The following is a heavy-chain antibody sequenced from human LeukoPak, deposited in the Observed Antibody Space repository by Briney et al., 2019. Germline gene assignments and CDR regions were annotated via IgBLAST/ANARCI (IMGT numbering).Heavy chain of an antibody. Sequence: GGSLRLSCAASGFTFSSYWMLWVRQAPGKGLVWVSRINSDGSTTIYADSVKGRFTISRDNAKNTLYLQMNSLRAEDMAVYYCARDTAPRAAAGVDYWGQGTLVTVSS. CDR2: INSDGSTT. V-gene: IGHV3-74*01. CDR3: ARDTAPRAAAGVDY. CDR1: GFTFSSYW. J-gene: IGHJ4*02. D-gene: IGHD6-13*01.